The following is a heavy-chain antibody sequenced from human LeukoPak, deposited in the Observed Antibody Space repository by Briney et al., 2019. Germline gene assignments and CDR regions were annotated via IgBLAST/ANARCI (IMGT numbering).Heavy chain of an antibody. CDR3: AREGAARGFDY. CDR2: ISSSSSYI. J-gene: IGHJ4*02. D-gene: IGHD6-6*01. V-gene: IGHV3-21*01. Sequence: GGSLRLSCAASGFTFSSYWMSWVRQAPGKGLEWVSSISSSSSYIYYADSVKGRFTISRDNAKNSLYLQMNSLRAEDTAVYYCAREGAARGFDYWGQGTLVTVSS. CDR1: GFTFSSYW.